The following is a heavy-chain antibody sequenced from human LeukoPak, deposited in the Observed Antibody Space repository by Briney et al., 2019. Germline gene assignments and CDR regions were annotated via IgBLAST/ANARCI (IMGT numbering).Heavy chain of an antibody. V-gene: IGHV1-2*06. CDR3: ARGYCSGGSCYSVENWFDP. CDR2: INPNSGGT. D-gene: IGHD2-15*01. CDR1: GYTFTGYY. J-gene: IGHJ5*02. Sequence: ASVKVSCKDAGYTFTGYYMFWVRQAPGQRLEWMGRINPNSGGTHTAQKSRGRGTMTRDTTLSTAYMWMRRLRSDYTAVYYCARGYCSGGSCYSVENWFDPGGQGTLVTVSS.